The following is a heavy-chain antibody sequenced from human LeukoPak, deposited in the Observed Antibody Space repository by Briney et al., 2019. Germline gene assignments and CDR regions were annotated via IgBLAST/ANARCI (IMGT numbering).Heavy chain of an antibody. CDR2: ISGSGGST. Sequence: PGGSLRLSCLASGFTVSSTYMSWVRQAPGKGLEWVSAISGSGGSTYYADSVKGRFTISRDNSKNTLYLQMNSLRAEDTAVYYCAKEVDTAIGYYFDYWGQGTLVTVSS. CDR3: AKEVDTAIGYYFDY. V-gene: IGHV3-23*01. J-gene: IGHJ4*02. D-gene: IGHD5-18*01. CDR1: GFTVSSTY.